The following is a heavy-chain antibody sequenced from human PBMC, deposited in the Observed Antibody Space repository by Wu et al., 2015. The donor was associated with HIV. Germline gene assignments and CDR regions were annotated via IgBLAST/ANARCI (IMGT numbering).Heavy chain of an antibody. CDR1: GYTFIGYN. J-gene: IGHJ3*02. CDR2: ISPNSGGT. D-gene: IGHD3-3*01. Sequence: QVQLVQFGAEVKKPGASVKVSCKASGYTFIGYNLHWVRQAPGQGLEWMGWISPNSGGTNYAQKFQGRVTMTRDTSINTAYMELSRLTSDDTAVYYCAIGSEWLLCFDIWGQGTMVAVSS. V-gene: IGHV1-2*02. CDR3: AIGSEWLLCFDI.